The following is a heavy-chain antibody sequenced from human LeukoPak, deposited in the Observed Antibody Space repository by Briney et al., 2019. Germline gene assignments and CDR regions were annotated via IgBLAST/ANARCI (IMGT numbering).Heavy chain of an antibody. V-gene: IGHV1-46*01. CDR3: ARDQEGFDY. J-gene: IGHJ4*02. CDR2: IYPRDGST. CDR1: GYTFTSNY. Sequence: ASVKVSCKASGYTFTSNYIHWVRQAPGQGLEWMGMIYPRDGSTSYAQKFQGRVTVTRDTSTSTVHMELSGLRSEDTAVYYCARDQEGFDYWGQGTLVAVSS.